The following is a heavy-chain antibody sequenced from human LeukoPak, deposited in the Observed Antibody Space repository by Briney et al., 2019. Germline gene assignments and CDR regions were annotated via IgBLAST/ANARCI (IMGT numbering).Heavy chain of an antibody. V-gene: IGHV4-39*01. CDR2: TSYSGST. J-gene: IGHJ4*02. D-gene: IGHD3-3*01. CDR3: ARALYYDFWSGYPPLDY. Sequence: SETLSLTCSVSGGSISSTRYYWGWIRQPPGKGLEWIGSTSYSGSTYYNPSLKSRVTISVDTSKNQFSLKLSSVTAADTAVYYCARALYYDFWSGYPPLDYWGQGTLVTVSS. CDR1: GGSISSTRYY.